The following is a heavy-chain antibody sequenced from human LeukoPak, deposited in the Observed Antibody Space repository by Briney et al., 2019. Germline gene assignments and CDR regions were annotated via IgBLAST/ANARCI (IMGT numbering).Heavy chain of an antibody. V-gene: IGHV3-7*01. Sequence: GSLRLSCAASGFTFSSYGMSWVRQAPGKGLEWVANIKQDGSEKYYVDSVKGRFTISRDNAKNSLYLQMNSLRAEDTAVYYCARSLYSAAYYYYYMDVWVKGTTVTVSS. CDR2: IKQDGSEK. CDR3: ARSLYSAAYYYYYMDV. CDR1: GFTFSSYG. J-gene: IGHJ6*03. D-gene: IGHD5-18*01.